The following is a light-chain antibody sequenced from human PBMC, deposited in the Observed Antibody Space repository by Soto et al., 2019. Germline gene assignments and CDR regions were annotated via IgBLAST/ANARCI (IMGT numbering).Light chain of an antibody. CDR3: QQRSNWPPST. Sequence: EIVLTQSPGTLSLSPGERATLCCWSSQSVSSYLAWYQQKPGQDPRLLIYDASNRATGIPARFSGSGSGTDFTLTISSLEPEDFAVYYCQQRSNWPPSTFGQGTRLEI. J-gene: IGKJ5*01. CDR2: DAS. CDR1: QSVSSY. V-gene: IGKV3-11*01.